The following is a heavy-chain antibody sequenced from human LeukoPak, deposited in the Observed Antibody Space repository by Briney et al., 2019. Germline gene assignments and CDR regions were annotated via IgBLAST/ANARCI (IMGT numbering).Heavy chain of an antibody. V-gene: IGHV4-34*01. J-gene: IGHJ4*02. CDR3: ARMGLGYYYDSSGYYPFDY. D-gene: IGHD3-22*01. Sequence: SETLSLTCAVYGGSFSGYYWSWIRQPPGKGLEWIGEINHSGSTNYNPSLKSRVIISVDTSKNQFSLKLSSVTAADTAVYYCARMGLGYYYDSSGYYPFDYWGQGTLVTVSS. CDR1: GGSFSGYY. CDR2: INHSGST.